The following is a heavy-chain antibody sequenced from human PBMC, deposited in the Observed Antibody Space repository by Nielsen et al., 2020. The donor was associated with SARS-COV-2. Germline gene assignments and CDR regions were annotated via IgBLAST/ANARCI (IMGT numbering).Heavy chain of an antibody. CDR1: GFTFGDNG. D-gene: IGHD7-27*01. CDR3: AKFPGADDAFDI. V-gene: IGHV3-9*01. CDR2: ISRSSGSI. J-gene: IGHJ3*02. Sequence: GGSLRLSCAASGFTFGDNGMHWVRQAPGKGLEWVSGISRSSGSIGYADSVEGRFTISRDNAKNSLYLQMNSLRAEDTALYYCAKFPGADDAFDIWGQGTMVTVSS.